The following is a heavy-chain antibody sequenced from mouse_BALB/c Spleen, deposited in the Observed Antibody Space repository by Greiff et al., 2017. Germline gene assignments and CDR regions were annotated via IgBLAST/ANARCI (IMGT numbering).Heavy chain of an antibody. CDR1: GFTFSSYT. CDR3: ARQLGYYFDY. Sequence: EVKLVESGGGLVQPGGSLKLSCAASGFTFSSYTMSWVRQTPEKRLEWVAYISNGGGSTYYPDTVKGRFTISRDNAKNTLYLQMSSLKSEDTAMYYGARQLGYYFDYWGQGTTLTVSS. J-gene: IGHJ2*01. CDR2: ISNGGGST. D-gene: IGHD4-1*01. V-gene: IGHV5-12-2*01.